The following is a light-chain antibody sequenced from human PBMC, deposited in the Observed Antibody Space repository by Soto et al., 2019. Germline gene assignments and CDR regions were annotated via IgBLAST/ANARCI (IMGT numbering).Light chain of an antibody. CDR2: DAS. CDR3: QHRASWPYT. V-gene: IGKV3-11*01. Sequence: EIVLTQSPDTLSLYPGEGATLSCRASHDVSVSLVWYRQRPGQSPRLLIHDASNRATGISARFSGSESGTDFTLIIGRLEPEESSLYYFQHRASWPYTSGQGTKVEIK. J-gene: IGKJ2*01. CDR1: HDVSVS.